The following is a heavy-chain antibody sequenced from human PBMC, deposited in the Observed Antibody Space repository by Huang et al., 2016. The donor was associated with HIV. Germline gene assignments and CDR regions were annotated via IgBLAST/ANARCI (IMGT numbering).Heavy chain of an antibody. D-gene: IGHD6-6*01. V-gene: IGHV4-59*01. CDR1: GGSMSSYY. CDR2: IYSSGST. Sequence: QVQLQESGPGLVKPSETLSLTCTVSGGSMSSYYWSWIRQPPGKGLEWIGYIYSSGSTNYNPSLKSGVTISVDTSKNQFSLRLSSVTAADTAVYYCASASIAARRWFDPWGQGSLVTVSS. J-gene: IGHJ5*02. CDR3: ASASIAARRWFDP.